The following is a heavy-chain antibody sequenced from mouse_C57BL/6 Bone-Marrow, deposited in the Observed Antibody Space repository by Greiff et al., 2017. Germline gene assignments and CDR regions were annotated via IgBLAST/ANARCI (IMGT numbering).Heavy chain of an antibody. CDR2: IYPGGGST. J-gene: IGHJ2*01. V-gene: IGHV1-85*01. D-gene: IGHD1-1*01. CDR3: ARRVYYAHFDY. Sequence: QVQLKQSGPELVKPGASVKLSCKASGYTFTSYDITWVKQRPGQGLEWIGWIYPGGGSTKYNEKFKGKATLTVDTSSSTAYMELHSLTSEDSAVYFCARRVYYAHFDYWGQGTTLTVSS. CDR1: GYTFTSYD.